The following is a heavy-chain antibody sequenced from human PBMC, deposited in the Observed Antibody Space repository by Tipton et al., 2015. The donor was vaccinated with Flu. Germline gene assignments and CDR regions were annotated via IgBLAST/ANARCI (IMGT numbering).Heavy chain of an antibody. V-gene: IGHV4-59*08. J-gene: IGHJ6*02. D-gene: IGHD6-13*01. CDR2: IYYSGST. CDR1: GGSISSYY. CDR3: ARDSAAHYGMDV. Sequence: TLSLTCTVSGGSISSYYWNWIRQPPGKGLEWIGYIYYSGSTNYNPSLKSRVTISVDTSKNQFSLKLGSVTAADTAVYYCARDSAAHYGMDVWGQGTTVTVSS.